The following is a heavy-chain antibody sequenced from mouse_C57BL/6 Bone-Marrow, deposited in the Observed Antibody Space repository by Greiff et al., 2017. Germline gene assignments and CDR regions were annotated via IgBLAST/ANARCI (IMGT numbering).Heavy chain of an antibody. CDR1: GYTFTSYG. Sequence: QVQLQQSGAELARPGASVKLSCKASGYTFTSYGISWVKQRTGQGLEWIGEIYPRSGNTYYNETFKGKATLTADKSSSTAYMALRSLTSEDSAVYFCASSYYSNYPWFAYWGQGTLVTVSA. D-gene: IGHD2-5*01. J-gene: IGHJ3*01. V-gene: IGHV1-81*01. CDR2: IYPRSGNT. CDR3: ASSYYSNYPWFAY.